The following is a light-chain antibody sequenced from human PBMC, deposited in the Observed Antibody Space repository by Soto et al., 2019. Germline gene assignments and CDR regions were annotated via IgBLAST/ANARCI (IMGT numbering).Light chain of an antibody. CDR1: QSINSKS. J-gene: IGKJ3*01. Sequence: EIVLTQSPGTLSLSPGEGATVSCRVSQSINSKSLVWYQRKFGQAPRLLIYNTSTRATGIPDRFSGSGSGTDFTLSISGLEPEDFAVDYCQHYGGSFIFGPGTKVDFK. CDR2: NTS. CDR3: QHYGGSFI. V-gene: IGKV3-20*01.